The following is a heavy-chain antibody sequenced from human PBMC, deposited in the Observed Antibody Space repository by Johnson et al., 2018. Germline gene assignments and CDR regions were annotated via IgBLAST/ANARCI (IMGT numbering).Heavy chain of an antibody. CDR1: GFTFSSYG. J-gene: IGHJ3*02. Sequence: QVQLVECGGGVVQPGRTLRLSCAASGFTFSSYGMHWVRQAPGKGLEWVAVISYYGSNKSFADSVTGRFTISRDNSQNTLYLQMNSPRAEDTAVYYCAKESGGGRDAFDIWGQGTMVTVSS. D-gene: IGHD1-26*01. V-gene: IGHV3-30*18. CDR3: AKESGGGRDAFDI. CDR2: ISYYGSNK.